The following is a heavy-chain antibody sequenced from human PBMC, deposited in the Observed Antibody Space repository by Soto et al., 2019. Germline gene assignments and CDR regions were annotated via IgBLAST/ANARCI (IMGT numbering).Heavy chain of an antibody. J-gene: IGHJ4*02. CDR1: GFTFSSYA. CDR3: AREATYDDFWSGYYPYFDY. CDR2: ISYDGSNK. D-gene: IGHD3-3*01. V-gene: IGHV3-30-3*01. Sequence: QVQLVESGGGVVQPGRSLRLSCAASGFTFSSYAMHWVRQAPGKGLEWVAGISYDGSNKYYADSVKGRFTISRDNSKNTRYLQMNSLRAEDTAVYYWAREATYDDFWSGYYPYFDYWGQGTLVTVSS.